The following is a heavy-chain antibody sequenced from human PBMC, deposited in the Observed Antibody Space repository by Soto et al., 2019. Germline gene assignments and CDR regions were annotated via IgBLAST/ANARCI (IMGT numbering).Heavy chain of an antibody. CDR2: IWYDGSNK. CDR1: GFTFSSYG. CDR3: ANEVDVAFSSLQYGMDV. J-gene: IGHJ6*02. D-gene: IGHD5-12*01. Sequence: GGSLRLSCAASGFTFSSYGMHWVRQAPGKGLEWVAVIWYDGSNKYYVDSVKGRFTISRDNSKNTLYLQMNSLKFEDTAVYVCANEVDVAFSSLQYGMDVWGQGTTVTVSS. V-gene: IGHV3-30*02.